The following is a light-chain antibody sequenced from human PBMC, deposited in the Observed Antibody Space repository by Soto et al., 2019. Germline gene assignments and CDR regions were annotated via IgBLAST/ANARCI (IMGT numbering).Light chain of an antibody. CDR2: AAS. V-gene: IGKV1-9*01. Sequence: IQLTQSPSSLSASVRDTVTITCPASHGIARYLAWYQQKPGKAPNVLIYAASTLQTGDPSRFSGSGSGTELTLTISSLQPEDFATYYCQQFKSYPLTFGVGTKAAIK. CDR3: QQFKSYPLT. CDR1: HGIARY. J-gene: IGKJ4*01.